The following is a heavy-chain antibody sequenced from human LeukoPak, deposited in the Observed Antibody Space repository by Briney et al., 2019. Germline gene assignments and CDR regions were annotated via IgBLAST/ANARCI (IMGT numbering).Heavy chain of an antibody. Sequence: GGSLRLSCAASGFTFSSYAMHWVRQAPGKGLEWVAVISYDGSNKYYADSVKGRFTISRDNSKNTLYLQMNSLRAEDTAVYYCARAHVWGSHLNYGMDVWGKGTTVTVSS. D-gene: IGHD3-16*02. CDR3: ARAHVWGSHLNYGMDV. J-gene: IGHJ6*04. CDR1: GFTFSSYA. V-gene: IGHV3-30*04. CDR2: ISYDGSNK.